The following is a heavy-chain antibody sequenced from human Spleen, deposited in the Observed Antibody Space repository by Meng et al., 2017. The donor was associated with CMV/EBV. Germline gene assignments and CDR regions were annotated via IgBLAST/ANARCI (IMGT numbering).Heavy chain of an antibody. J-gene: IGHJ6*02. CDR1: GFTFSSYA. CDR3: AKDFAALATYYYGMDV. CDR2: LWSDGMKR. Sequence: GESLKISCAASGFTFSSYAMHWVRQAPGKGLEWVAVLWSDGMKRYYGDSVKGRFTISRDNSKKTVYLQMNSLRAEDTAVYYCAKDFAALATYYYGMDVWGQGTTVTVSS. V-gene: IGHV3-33*06. D-gene: IGHD6-6*01.